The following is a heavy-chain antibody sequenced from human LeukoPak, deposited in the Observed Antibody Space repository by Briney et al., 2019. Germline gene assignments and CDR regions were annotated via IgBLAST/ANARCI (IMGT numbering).Heavy chain of an antibody. D-gene: IGHD6-19*01. J-gene: IGHJ4*02. CDR1: GFTFSSYW. V-gene: IGHV3-23*01. CDR3: AKASGWSQRKYYFDY. CDR2: ISGSGGST. Sequence: PGGSLRLSCAASGFTFSSYWMSWVRQAPGKGLEWVSAISGSGGSTYYADSVKGRFTISRDNSKNTLYLQMNSLRAEDTAVYYCAKASGWSQRKYYFDYWGQGTLVTVSS.